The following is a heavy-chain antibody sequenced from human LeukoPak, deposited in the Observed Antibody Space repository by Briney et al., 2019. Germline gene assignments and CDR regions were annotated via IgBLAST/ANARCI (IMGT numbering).Heavy chain of an antibody. V-gene: IGHV4-59*01. J-gene: IGHJ4*02. CDR2: IYYTGST. D-gene: IGHD6-19*01. CDR3: ARVLPYSSGWGVDY. Sequence: PSETLSLTCTVPGGSIRSYYWSWIRQPPGKGLEWIGYIYYTGSTNYNPSLKSRVTISADTSKNQFSLNLISVTAADTAVYYCARVLPYSSGWGVDYWGQGALVTVSS. CDR1: GGSIRSYY.